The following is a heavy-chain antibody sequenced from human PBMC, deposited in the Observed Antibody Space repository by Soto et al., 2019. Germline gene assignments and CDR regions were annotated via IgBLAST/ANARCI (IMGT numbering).Heavy chain of an antibody. J-gene: IGHJ5*02. CDR2: INVYNGNT. CDR1: GYTFTNYG. CDR3: ARGVGSGSYYNQYNWFDP. D-gene: IGHD3-10*01. Sequence: QVQLVQSGGEVKKPGASVKVSCKASGYTFTNYGISWVRQAPGQGLEWMGWINVYNGNTKYAQKVQGRVTMTTDTSPNTAYMELRSLRSDDTAVYYCARGVGSGSYYNQYNWFDPWGQGTLVTVSS. V-gene: IGHV1-18*01.